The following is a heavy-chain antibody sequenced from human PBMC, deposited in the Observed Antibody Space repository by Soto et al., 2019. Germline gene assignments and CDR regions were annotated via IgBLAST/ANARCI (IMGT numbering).Heavy chain of an antibody. Sequence: QVQLVESGGGVVQPGRSLRLSCAASGFTFSSYGMHCVRQAPGKGLEWVAVISYDGSNKYYAHSVKGRFTICRDNSKNTLYLQMNSLRAEDTAVYYCAKDMEQWLPGGFFDYWGQGTLVTVSS. J-gene: IGHJ4*02. D-gene: IGHD6-19*01. CDR3: AKDMEQWLPGGFFDY. CDR1: GFTFSSYG. CDR2: ISYDGSNK. V-gene: IGHV3-30*18.